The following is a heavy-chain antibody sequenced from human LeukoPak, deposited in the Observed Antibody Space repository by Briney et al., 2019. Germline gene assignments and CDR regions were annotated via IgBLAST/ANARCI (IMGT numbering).Heavy chain of an antibody. D-gene: IGHD2-15*01. CDR1: GYSISSGFY. Sequence: SETLSLTCTVSGYSISSGFYWGWIRQPPGKGLQWIGSMFHSGNTYYNPSLKSRVTISVDTSKNQFSLKLNSVTTADTAMYYCAIFGSGGSWGQGTLVTVSS. CDR3: AIFGSGGS. CDR2: MFHSGNT. J-gene: IGHJ5*02. V-gene: IGHV4-38-2*02.